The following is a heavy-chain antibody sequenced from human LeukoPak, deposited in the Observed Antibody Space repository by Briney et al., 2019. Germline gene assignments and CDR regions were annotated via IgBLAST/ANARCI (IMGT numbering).Heavy chain of an antibody. D-gene: IGHD3-10*01. CDR1: GFTFSSTV. J-gene: IGHJ4*02. CDR3: ATDRNKREFFLDN. Sequence: GGSLRLSCAASGFTFSSTVMSWVRQAPGKGLEWASAISDSGRNTYYADSVKGRFTISRDNSKNSLYLQMNSPRVEDTAVYYCATDRNKREFFLDNWGQGTPVTVSS. CDR2: ISDSGRNT. V-gene: IGHV3-23*01.